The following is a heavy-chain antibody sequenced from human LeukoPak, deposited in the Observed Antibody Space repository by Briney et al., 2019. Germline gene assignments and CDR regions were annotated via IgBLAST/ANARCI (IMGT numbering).Heavy chain of an antibody. CDR1: GITLSKYG. CDR2: ICGSGGNT. J-gene: IGHJ4*02. CDR3: AKRGVVIRVILVGFHKEAYYFDS. V-gene: IGHV3-23*01. Sequence: GGSLRLSCAVSGITLSKYGMSWVRQAPGEGLEWGAGICGSGGNTNYADSVKGRFTISRDNPKNTLYLQMNSLRAEDTAVYFCAKRGVVIRVILVGFHKEAYYFDSWGQGALVTVSS. D-gene: IGHD3-22*01.